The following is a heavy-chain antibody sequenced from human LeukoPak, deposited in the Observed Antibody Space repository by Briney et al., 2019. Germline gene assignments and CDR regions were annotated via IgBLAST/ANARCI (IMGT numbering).Heavy chain of an antibody. CDR1: GGSISNYY. J-gene: IGHJ6*03. Sequence: SETLSLTCTVSGGSISNYYWNWIRQPPGKGLEWIGYIYYSGTTNYNPSLKSRVTISVDTSKNQFSLKLSSVTAADTAVYYCARVVYSGYDFRGAMDVWGKGTTVTVSS. V-gene: IGHV4-59*01. D-gene: IGHD5-12*01. CDR3: ARVVYSGYDFRGAMDV. CDR2: IYYSGTT.